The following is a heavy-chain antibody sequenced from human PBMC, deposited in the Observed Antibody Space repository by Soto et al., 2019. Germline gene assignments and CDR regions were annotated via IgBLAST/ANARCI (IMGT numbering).Heavy chain of an antibody. V-gene: IGHV3-23*01. CDR3: AKKGLGSLKTFCSNSDCHYAFDL. Sequence: EVQLLESGGGLVQPGGSLRLSCAASGFTFINYAMIWVRQAPGKGLEWVSTISGGGDGTYYADSVKGHFTISRENSKNTLYLAMNRLRAEDTSIYYCAKKGLGSLKTFCSNSDCHYAFDLCVQGTVVTVSS. CDR2: ISGGGDGT. J-gene: IGHJ3*01. D-gene: IGHD2-21*02. CDR1: GFTFINYA.